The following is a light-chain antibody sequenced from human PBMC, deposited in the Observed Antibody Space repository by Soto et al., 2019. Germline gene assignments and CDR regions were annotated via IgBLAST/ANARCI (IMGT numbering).Light chain of an antibody. Sequence: IVLTQSPATLSVSPGERVTLSCRASQSASNYLAWYQQKPGQAPMLLIYDASSRATGIPARFSGGGSGTDFTLTISSLETEDFAVYYCQQRSNWPPTFGQGTKLEIK. J-gene: IGKJ2*01. CDR3: QQRSNWPPT. CDR2: DAS. CDR1: QSASNY. V-gene: IGKV3-11*01.